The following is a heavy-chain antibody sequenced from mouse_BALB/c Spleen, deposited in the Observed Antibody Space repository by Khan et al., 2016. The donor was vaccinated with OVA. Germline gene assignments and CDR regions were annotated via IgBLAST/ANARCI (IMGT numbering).Heavy chain of an antibody. V-gene: IGHV5-6*01. CDR3: ARHLTGSFAY. CDR1: GFTFSAYG. Sequence: EVQLVESGGDLVKPGGSLRLSCAASGFTFSAYGMSWVRQPPDKRLEWVSTINSDGYYTYYPDTVKGRFTISRNNAENTLYLQMDSLKSEDTARYYCARHLTGSFAYWGRGTLVTVSA. J-gene: IGHJ3*01. D-gene: IGHD4-1*01. CDR2: INSDGYYT.